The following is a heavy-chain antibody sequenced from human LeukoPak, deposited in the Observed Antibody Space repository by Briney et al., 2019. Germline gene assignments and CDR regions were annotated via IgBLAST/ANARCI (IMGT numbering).Heavy chain of an antibody. Sequence: SVKVSCKASGGTFNSFAISWVRQAPGQGLEWMGRIIPIFGTQNYAQKFQGRVTFTTDESTSTAHMELSSLRSEDTAVYYCARGDWNYREGSRTIDYWGLGTLVTVSS. J-gene: IGHJ4*02. CDR1: GGTFNSFA. CDR2: IIPIFGTQ. D-gene: IGHD1-7*01. V-gene: IGHV1-69*05. CDR3: ARGDWNYREGSRTIDY.